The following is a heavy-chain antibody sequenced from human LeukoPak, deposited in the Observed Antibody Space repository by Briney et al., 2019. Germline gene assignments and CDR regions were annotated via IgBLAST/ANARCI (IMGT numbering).Heavy chain of an antibody. J-gene: IGHJ4*02. D-gene: IGHD1-26*01. CDR3: ASGSYYGDGGPL. CDR2: INPNSGGT. CDR1: GYTFTGYY. V-gene: IGHV1-2*06. Sequence: EASVTVSCKASGYTFTGYYMHWVRQAPGQGLEWMGRINPNSGGTNYAQKFQGRVTMTRDTSTSTVYMELSSLRSEDTAVYYCASGSYYGDGGPLWGQGTLVTVSS.